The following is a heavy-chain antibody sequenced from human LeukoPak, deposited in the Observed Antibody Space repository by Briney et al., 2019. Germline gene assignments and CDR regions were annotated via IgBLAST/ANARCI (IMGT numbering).Heavy chain of an antibody. J-gene: IGHJ6*03. V-gene: IGHV2-5*02. CDR3: AHRREEVRGVDRYPLYYYYYMDV. CDR1: GFSLSTSGVG. D-gene: IGHD3-10*01. CDR2: IYWDDDK. Sequence: SGPTLVNPTQTLTLTCTFSGFSLSTSGVGVGWIRQPPGKALEWLALIYWDDDKRYSPPLKSRLTITKDTSKNQVVLTMTNMDPVDTATYYCAHRREEVRGVDRYPLYYYYYMDVWGKGTTVTVSS.